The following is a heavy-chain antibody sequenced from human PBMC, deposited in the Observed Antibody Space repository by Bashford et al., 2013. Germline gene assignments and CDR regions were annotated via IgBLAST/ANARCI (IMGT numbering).Heavy chain of an antibody. D-gene: IGHD2-15*01. Sequence: VRQAPGKGLEWVALISYDGSKKYYADSVKGRFIASRDNAENTAYLQMNSLRVEDTAVYYCARVIQTGHCTTDSCWTGWLHSWGQGTLVTVSS. J-gene: IGHJ5*01. CDR3: ARVIQTGHCTTDSCWTGWLHS. V-gene: IGHV3-33*05. CDR2: ISYDGSKK.